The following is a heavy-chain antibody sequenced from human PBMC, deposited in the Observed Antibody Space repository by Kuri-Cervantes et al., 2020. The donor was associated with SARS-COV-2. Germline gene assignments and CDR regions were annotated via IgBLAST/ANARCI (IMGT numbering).Heavy chain of an antibody. D-gene: IGHD3-10*01. CDR2: INDAGTTA. CDR3: ATGFTSVWFRPLAY. Sequence: GESLKISCEASGFSFSDYVLTWVRQAPGKGLEWVSIINDAGTTAHYADSVKVRFTISRDNSKNTVYLQMNNLEVEETAVYFCATGFTSVWFRPLAYCGQGTLVTVSS. CDR1: GFSFSDYV. V-gene: IGHV3-23*01. J-gene: IGHJ4*02.